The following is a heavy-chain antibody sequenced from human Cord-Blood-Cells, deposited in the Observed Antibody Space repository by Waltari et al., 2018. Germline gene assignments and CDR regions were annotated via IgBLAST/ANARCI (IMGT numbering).Heavy chain of an antibody. D-gene: IGHD3-16*01. J-gene: IGHJ4*02. Sequence: QVQLQQWGAGLLKPSETLSLTCAVYGGSFSGYYWSWYRQPPGKGLEWIGEINHSGSTNYNPSLKSRVTISVDTSKNQFSLKLSSVTAADTAVYYCARRAFAVYYFDYWGQGTLVTVSS. V-gene: IGHV4-34*01. CDR2: INHSGST. CDR3: ARRAFAVYYFDY. CDR1: GGSFSGYY.